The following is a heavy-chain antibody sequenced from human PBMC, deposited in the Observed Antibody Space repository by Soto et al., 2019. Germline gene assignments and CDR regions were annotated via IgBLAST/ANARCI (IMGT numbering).Heavy chain of an antibody. CDR3: ARGWAGSRVAFLNDHMDV. Sequence: QAQLVQSGAEVKKPGASVKVSCEASGYTFTSYDVIWVRQATGQGLEWMGWVNPNSGDTGFAQKFKGRVSMTTDSATRTVYMEVRSLRFDDTAIYYCARGWAGSRVAFLNDHMDVWGKGTTVTVSS. D-gene: IGHD1-1*01. V-gene: IGHV1-8*01. CDR1: GYTFTSYD. J-gene: IGHJ6*03. CDR2: VNPNSGDT.